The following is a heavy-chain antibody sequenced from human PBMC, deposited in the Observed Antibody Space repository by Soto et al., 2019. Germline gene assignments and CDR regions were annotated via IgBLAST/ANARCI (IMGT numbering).Heavy chain of an antibody. D-gene: IGHD5-18*01. CDR3: AKDDYSVVTDMVTFLFDY. Sequence: GGSLRLSCAASGFTFSSYAMSWVRQAPGKGLEWVSAISGSGGSTYYADSVKGRFTISRDNSKNTLYLHMNSLSAEDTAVYYCAKDDYSVVTDMVTFLFDYWGQGTLVTVSS. CDR2: ISGSGGST. CDR1: GFTFSSYA. V-gene: IGHV3-23*01. J-gene: IGHJ4*02.